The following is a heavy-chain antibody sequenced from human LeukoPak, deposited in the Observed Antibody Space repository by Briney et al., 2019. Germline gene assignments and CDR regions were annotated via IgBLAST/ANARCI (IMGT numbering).Heavy chain of an antibody. V-gene: IGHV3-23*01. CDR3: AKGGSEDWNLATIHFDY. CDR2: ISGGGGST. Sequence: GGSLRLSCAASGFTFSTYNMNWVRQAPGKGLEWVSTISGGGGSTYYADSVKGRFTISRDNSNNTLSLQMNSLGAEDTAVYYCAKGGSEDWNLATIHFDYWGQGTLVTVSS. J-gene: IGHJ4*02. CDR1: GFTFSTYN. D-gene: IGHD1-1*01.